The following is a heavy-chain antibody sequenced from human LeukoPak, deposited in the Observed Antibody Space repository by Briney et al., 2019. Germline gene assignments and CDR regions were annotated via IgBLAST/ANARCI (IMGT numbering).Heavy chain of an antibody. D-gene: IGHD4-17*01. Sequence: PGGSLRLSCTTSKFNFNSYGMTWVRQAPGKGLEWFSSISGSGGSTQYAASVQGRFTISRDNSKNTLYLQMNSLRAEDTAVYYCAKGPNGDYIGTFDIWGQGTMVTVSS. CDR3: AKGPNGDYIGTFDI. V-gene: IGHV3-23*01. CDR1: KFNFNSYG. J-gene: IGHJ3*02. CDR2: ISGSGGST.